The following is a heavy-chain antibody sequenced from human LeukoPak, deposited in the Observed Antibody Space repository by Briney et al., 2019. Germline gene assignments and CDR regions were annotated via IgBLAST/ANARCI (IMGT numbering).Heavy chain of an antibody. CDR3: AFAYCGGDRHSSDAFDI. Sequence: GESLKISCKGSGYRFTSYWIGWVRQMPGKGLEWMGIIYPGDSDTRYSPSFQGQVTISADKSISTAYLQWSSLKASDTAMYYCAFAYCGGDRHSSDAFDIWGQGTMVTVSS. CDR2: IYPGDSDT. CDR1: GYRFTSYW. J-gene: IGHJ3*02. V-gene: IGHV5-51*01. D-gene: IGHD2-21*02.